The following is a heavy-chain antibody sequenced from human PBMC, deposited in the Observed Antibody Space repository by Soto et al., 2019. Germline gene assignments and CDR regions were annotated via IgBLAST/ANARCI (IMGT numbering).Heavy chain of an antibody. J-gene: IGHJ6*02. D-gene: IGHD2-15*01. Sequence: ASVKVSCKASGYTFTGYYMHWVRQAPGQGLEWMGWINPNSGGTNYAQKFQGWVTMTRDTSISTAYMELSRLRPDDTAVYYCARGNRRVVVAATRDYYYGMDVWGQGTTVTVSS. V-gene: IGHV1-2*04. CDR2: INPNSGGT. CDR1: GYTFTGYY. CDR3: ARGNRRVVVAATRDYYYGMDV.